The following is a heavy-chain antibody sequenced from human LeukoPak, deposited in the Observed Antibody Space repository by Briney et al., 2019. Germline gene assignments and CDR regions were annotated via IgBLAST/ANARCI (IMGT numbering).Heavy chain of an antibody. CDR1: GFTFSSYG. CDR3: ARDLNWYDSSGPDTFDY. CDR2: IRYDGSNK. Sequence: GGSLRLSCAASGFTFSSYGMHWVRQAPGKGLEWVAFIRYDGSNKYYADSVKGRFTISRDNAKNSLYLQMNSLRAEDTAVYYCARDLNWYDSSGPDTFDYWGQGTLVTVSS. D-gene: IGHD3-22*01. V-gene: IGHV3-30*02. J-gene: IGHJ4*02.